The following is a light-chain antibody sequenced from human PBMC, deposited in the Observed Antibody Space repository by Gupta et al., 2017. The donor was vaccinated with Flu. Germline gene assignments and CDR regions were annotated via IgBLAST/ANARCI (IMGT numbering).Light chain of an antibody. CDR1: NSAVGGYKY. V-gene: IGLV2-14*01. CDR3: SSYTSSSTLRV. J-gene: IGLJ3*02. Sequence: QSALTQPASAPGSPSQSITIPCTGTNSAVGGYKYVSWYHPPPGKTPNLMLYEVNNRPSGVANRFSGSKSGTTASLTISGLQAEDEADYYCSSYTSSSTLRVFGGGTKLTVL. CDR2: EVN.